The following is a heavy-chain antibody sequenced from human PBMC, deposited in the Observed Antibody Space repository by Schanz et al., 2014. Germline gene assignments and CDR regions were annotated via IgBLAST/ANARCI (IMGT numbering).Heavy chain of an antibody. D-gene: IGHD3-10*01. CDR2: ISFVSAAI. CDR1: GFTFSSSS. J-gene: IGHJ5*02. CDR3: PRGGIRFVL. Sequence: LSCEGSGFTFSSSSLNWVRQAPGKGLEWIAFISFVSAAIYYADSVKGRFNVTRDSAMRALYHQMNTMTAEHTAVYFCPRGGIRFVLCGQGAVVTVSP. V-gene: IGHV3-48*01.